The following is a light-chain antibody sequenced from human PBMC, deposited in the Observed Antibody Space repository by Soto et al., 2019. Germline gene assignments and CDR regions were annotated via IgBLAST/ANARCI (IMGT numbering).Light chain of an antibody. CDR1: QSVSSTY. J-gene: IGKJ2*01. Sequence: EIVLTQSPGTLSLSPGERATLSCRASQSVSSTYLAWYQQKPGQAPRLLIYGASSRATAIPDRFSGSGSGTDFTLTISRLEPEDFAVYYCQQYSSSPRTFGQGTKLEIQ. V-gene: IGKV3-20*01. CDR3: QQYSSSPRT. CDR2: GAS.